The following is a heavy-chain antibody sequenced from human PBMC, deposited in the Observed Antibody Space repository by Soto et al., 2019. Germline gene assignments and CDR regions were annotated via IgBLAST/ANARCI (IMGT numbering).Heavy chain of an antibody. Sequence: QVQLVQSGGGVVQPGMSLRLSCEASGFKFSDYGMHWVRQAPGKGPEWVAIIWRDGSKKFYADSVKGRFTISRDNSKNTLSLHMNSLRVDDTAMFYCVREGIGGTTFRWYLDYWGQGVHVTVSS. J-gene: IGHJ4*02. CDR3: VREGIGGTTFRWYLDY. CDR1: GFKFSDYG. V-gene: IGHV3-33*01. CDR2: IWRDGSKK. D-gene: IGHD1-1*01.